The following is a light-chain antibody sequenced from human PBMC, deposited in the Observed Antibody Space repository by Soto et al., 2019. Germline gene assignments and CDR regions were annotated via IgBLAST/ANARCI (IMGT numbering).Light chain of an antibody. Sequence: QSALTQPASVSGSPGQSITISCTGTSANVGTYNLVSWYQQHPGKAPKLIIYDGSKRPSGVSTRFSGSKSGNTASLTISGLQAEDEADYHCCSYAGNSDVVFAGWTKLTVL. J-gene: IGLJ2*01. CDR2: DGS. CDR1: SANVGTYNL. V-gene: IGLV2-23*01. CDR3: CSYAGNSDVV.